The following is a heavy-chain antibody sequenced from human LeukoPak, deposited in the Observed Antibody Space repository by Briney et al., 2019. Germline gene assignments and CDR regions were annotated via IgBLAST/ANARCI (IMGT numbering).Heavy chain of an antibody. D-gene: IGHD1-26*01. CDR1: GGSISSGGYY. J-gene: IGHJ4*02. CDR3: ARVSGSYDYFDY. Sequence: KPSQTLSLTCTVSGGSISSGGYYWSWIRQHPGKGLEWIGYIYYSGSTYYNPSLKSRVTISVDTSKNQFSLKLSSVTAADTAVYYCARVSGSYDYFDYWGQGTLVTVSS. CDR2: IYYSGST. V-gene: IGHV4-31*03.